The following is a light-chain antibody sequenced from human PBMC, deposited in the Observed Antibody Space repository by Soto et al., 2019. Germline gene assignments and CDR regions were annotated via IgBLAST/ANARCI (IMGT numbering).Light chain of an antibody. V-gene: IGLV1-40*01. Sequence: QSVLRQPPSVSGAPGQRVTISCTGSSSNIGAGYDVYWYQQLPGTAPKLLIYGDINRPSGVPDRFSGSKSGTSASRAITGLQAEDEADYYCQSCDTSLSGYVFGTGTKLTVL. CDR3: QSCDTSLSGYV. J-gene: IGLJ1*01. CDR1: SSNIGAGYD. CDR2: GDI.